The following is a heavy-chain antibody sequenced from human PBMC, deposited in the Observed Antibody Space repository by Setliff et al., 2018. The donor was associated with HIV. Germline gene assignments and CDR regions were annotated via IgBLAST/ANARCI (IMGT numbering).Heavy chain of an antibody. D-gene: IGHD6-13*01. CDR2: ISSSSSYI. Sequence: LRLSCAASGLTFSSYSMNWVRQAPGKGLEWVSSISSSSSYIYYADSVQGRFTISRDNAKNSLYLQMNSLRAEDTAVYYCARDGTAAAPTWFDPWGQGTLVTVSS. CDR1: GLTFSSYS. V-gene: IGHV3-21*01. J-gene: IGHJ5*02. CDR3: ARDGTAAAPTWFDP.